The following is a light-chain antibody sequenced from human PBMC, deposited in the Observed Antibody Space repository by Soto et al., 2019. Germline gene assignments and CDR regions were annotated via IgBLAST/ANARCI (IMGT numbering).Light chain of an antibody. CDR2: AAS. J-gene: IGKJ5*01. V-gene: IGKV3-20*01. Sequence: EIVSTQSPGTLSLSPGERATLSCRASQSVRNNYLAWYQQKPGQAPRLLIYAASSRATGIPDRFSGSGFGTEFTLTISSLQSEDFAVYYCQQYKNWPLFGQGTRLEIK. CDR3: QQYKNWPL. CDR1: QSVRNNY.